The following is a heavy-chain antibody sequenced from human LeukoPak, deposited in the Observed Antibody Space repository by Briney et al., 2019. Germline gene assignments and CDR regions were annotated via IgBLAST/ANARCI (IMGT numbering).Heavy chain of an antibody. CDR3: ARGEAAAAVPHYYYYYMDV. D-gene: IGHD6-13*01. V-gene: IGHV1-69*05. J-gene: IGHJ6*03. CDR2: IIPIFGTA. Sequence: ASVKVSCKASGGTFSSYAISWVRQAPGQGLEWMGRIIPIFGTANYAQKFQGRVTITTDESTSTAYMELSSLRSEDTAVYYCARGEAAAAVPHYYYYYMDVWGKGTTVTVSS. CDR1: GGTFSSYA.